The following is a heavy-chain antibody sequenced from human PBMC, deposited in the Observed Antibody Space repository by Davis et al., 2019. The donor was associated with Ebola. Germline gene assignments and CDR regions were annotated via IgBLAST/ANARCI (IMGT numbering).Heavy chain of an antibody. V-gene: IGHV3-30*02. CDR1: GFTFKNYG. Sequence: GESLKISCVASGFTFKNYGMHWVRQAPGKGLEWVAFIRFDGRSKNYADSVKGRFTISRDNDKNKLNLQMNSLRPEDTALYYCAKEVTVTNRHYYYYSMDVWGIGTTVTVFS. CDR2: IRFDGRSK. D-gene: IGHD4-11*01. J-gene: IGHJ6*03. CDR3: AKEVTVTNRHYYYYSMDV.